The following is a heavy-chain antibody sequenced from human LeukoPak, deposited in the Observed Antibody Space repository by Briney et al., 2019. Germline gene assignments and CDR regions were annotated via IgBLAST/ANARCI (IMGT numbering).Heavy chain of an antibody. CDR1: GGHISSGSYS. CDR3: ARAGGVATNDAFDI. V-gene: IGHV4-61*02. D-gene: IGHD5-24*01. J-gene: IGHJ3*02. CDR2: IYTRGST. Sequence: SQTLSLTCTVYGGHISSGSYSRSSIRQPAGEGLEGIGRIYTRGSTNYNPSLKSRVTISVDTSKNQFSLKLSSVTAADTAVYYCARAGGVATNDAFDIWGQGTMVTVSS.